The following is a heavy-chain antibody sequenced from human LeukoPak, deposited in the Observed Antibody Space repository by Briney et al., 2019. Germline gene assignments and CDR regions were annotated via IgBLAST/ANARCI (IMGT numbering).Heavy chain of an antibody. J-gene: IGHJ4*02. V-gene: IGHV4-34*01. Sequence: SETLSLTCAVYGGSFSGYYWSWIRQPPGKGLEWIGEINHSGSTNYNPSLKSRVTISVDTSKNQFSLKPSSVTAADTAVYYCARGSSGWLDYWGQGTLVTVSS. CDR2: INHSGST. CDR3: ARGSSGWLDY. D-gene: IGHD6-19*01. CDR1: GGSFSGYY.